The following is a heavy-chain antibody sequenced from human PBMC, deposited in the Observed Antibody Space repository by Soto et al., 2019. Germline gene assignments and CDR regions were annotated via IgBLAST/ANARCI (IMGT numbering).Heavy chain of an antibody. V-gene: IGHV3-23*01. CDR2: ISGSGGST. Sequence: EVQLLESGGGLVQPGGSLRLSCAASGFTFSSYAMSWVRQAPGKGLEWVSAISGSGGSTYYADSVKGRFTISRDNSKNALDLQMNSLRAEDTSVYYCAKVPGFVGVVIRYYFDYWGQGTLVTVSS. J-gene: IGHJ4*02. CDR3: AKVPGFVGVVIRYYFDY. CDR1: GFTFSSYA. D-gene: IGHD3-3*01.